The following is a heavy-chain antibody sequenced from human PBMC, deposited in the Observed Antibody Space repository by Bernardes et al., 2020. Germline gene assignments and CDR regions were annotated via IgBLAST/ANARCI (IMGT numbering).Heavy chain of an antibody. CDR3: ARYSGSYKNWFDP. D-gene: IGHD1-26*01. V-gene: IGHV4-59*01. CDR2: IYYSGST. CDR1: GGSISSYY. J-gene: IGHJ5*02. Sequence: SEPLSLTCTVSGGSISSYYWSWIRQPPGKGLEWIGYIYYSGSTNYNPSLKSRVTISVDTSKNQFSLKLSSVTAADTAVYYCARYSGSYKNWFDPWGQGTLVTVSS.